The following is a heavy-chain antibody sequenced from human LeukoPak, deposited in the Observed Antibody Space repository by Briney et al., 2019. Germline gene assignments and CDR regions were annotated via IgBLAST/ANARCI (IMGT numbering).Heavy chain of an antibody. Sequence: PSETLSLTCAVSGYSISSGYYWGWIRQPPGKGLEWIGSISHTGSASSTPSLKSRVTISLDTSKNQFSLKLTSVTATDTAVYYCARDLGHGGDSDYWGQGTLVTVSS. CDR1: GYSISSGYY. D-gene: IGHD4-23*01. CDR2: ISHTGSA. J-gene: IGHJ4*02. CDR3: ARDLGHGGDSDY. V-gene: IGHV4-38-2*02.